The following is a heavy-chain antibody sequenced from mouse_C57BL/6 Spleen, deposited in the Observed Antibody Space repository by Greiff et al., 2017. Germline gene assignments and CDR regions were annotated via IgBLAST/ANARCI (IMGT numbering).Heavy chain of an antibody. Sequence: QVQLKQSGAELVRPGSSVKLSCKASGYTFTSYWMHWVKQRPIQGLEWIGNIDPSDSETHYNQKFKDKATLTVDKSSSTAYMQRSSLTSEDSAVYYCARGGDHYFDYWGQGTTLTVSS. V-gene: IGHV1-52*01. CDR2: IDPSDSET. CDR1: GYTFTSYW. CDR3: ARGGDHYFDY. D-gene: IGHD3-3*01. J-gene: IGHJ2*01.